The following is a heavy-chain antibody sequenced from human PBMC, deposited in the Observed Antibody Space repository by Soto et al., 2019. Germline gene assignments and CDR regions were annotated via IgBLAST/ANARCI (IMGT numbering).Heavy chain of an antibody. CDR1: GFTFSSYG. J-gene: IGHJ3*02. CDR2: ISYDGSNK. Sequence: GGSLRLSCAASGFTFSSYGMHWVRQAPGKGLEWVAVISYDGSNKYYADSVKGRFTISRDNSKNTLYLQMNSLRAEDTAVYYCAKSQDDYIWGSYRYPPLGAFDIWGQGTMVTVSS. D-gene: IGHD3-16*02. V-gene: IGHV3-30*18. CDR3: AKSQDDYIWGSYRYPPLGAFDI.